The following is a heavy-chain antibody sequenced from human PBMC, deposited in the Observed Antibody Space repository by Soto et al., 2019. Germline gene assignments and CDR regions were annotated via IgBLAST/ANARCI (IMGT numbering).Heavy chain of an antibody. V-gene: IGHV3-23*01. J-gene: IGHJ4*02. CDR3: AKELQYSSGWSLVDY. D-gene: IGHD6-19*01. CDR1: GFTFSSYA. Sequence: EVQLLESGGGLVQPGGSLRLSCAASGFTFSSYAMSWVRQAPGKGLEWASAISGSGISTYYADSVKGRFTISRDNSKNTLYLQMNSLRAEDTAVYYCAKELQYSSGWSLVDYWGQGTLVTVSS. CDR2: ISGSGIST.